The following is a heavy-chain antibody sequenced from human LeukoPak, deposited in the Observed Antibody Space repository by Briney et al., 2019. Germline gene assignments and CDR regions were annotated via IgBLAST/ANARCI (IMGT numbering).Heavy chain of an antibody. J-gene: IGHJ5*02. V-gene: IGHV4-34*01. CDR3: AREWVLYDSSGRRFDP. Sequence: SETLSLTCAVYGGSFSGYYWSWIRQPPGKGLEWIGEINHSGSTNYNPSLKSRVTISVDTSKNQFSLKLSSVTAADTAVYYCAREWVLYDSSGRRFDPWGQGTLVTVSS. CDR2: INHSGST. D-gene: IGHD3-22*01. CDR1: GGSFSGYY.